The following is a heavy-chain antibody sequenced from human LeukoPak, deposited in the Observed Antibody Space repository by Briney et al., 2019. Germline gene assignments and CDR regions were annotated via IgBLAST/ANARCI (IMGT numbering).Heavy chain of an antibody. D-gene: IGHD3-3*01. CDR2: ISSSSSYI. CDR3: AKDQGGAIFGVVIPQYYFDY. J-gene: IGHJ4*02. CDR1: GFTFSSYS. Sequence: GGSLRLSCAASGFTFSSYSMNWVRQAPGKGLEWVSSISSSSSYIYYADSVKGRFTISRDNSKNTLYLQMNSLRAEDTAVYYCAKDQGGAIFGVVIPQYYFDYWGQGTLVTVSS. V-gene: IGHV3-21*04.